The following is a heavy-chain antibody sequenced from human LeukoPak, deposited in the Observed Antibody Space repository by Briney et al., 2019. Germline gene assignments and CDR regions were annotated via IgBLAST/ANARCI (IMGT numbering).Heavy chain of an antibody. D-gene: IGHD3-16*01. Sequence: ASVKVSCKASGGTFTSRYIHWVRQAPGQGLEWMGVINPSGGSTSYAQNFQGRVTMTRDTSTSTVYMELSSLRSEDTVVYYCAREGLQGDFDYWGQGTLVTVSS. CDR1: GGTFTSRY. CDR3: AREGLQGDFDY. V-gene: IGHV1-46*01. CDR2: INPSGGST. J-gene: IGHJ4*02.